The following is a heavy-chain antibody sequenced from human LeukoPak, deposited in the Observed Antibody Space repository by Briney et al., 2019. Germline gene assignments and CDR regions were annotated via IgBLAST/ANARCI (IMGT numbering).Heavy chain of an antibody. CDR2: IRYDGRSQ. CDR3: AKYKTGRPNFYYFDY. D-gene: IGHD1-14*01. CDR1: GFTFSSYG. V-gene: IGHV3-30*02. Sequence: GGSLRLSCAASGFTFSSYGIHWVRQAPGKGLESVAFIRYDGRSQDYADSVKGRFTISRDNSKNTVYLQMNSLRAEDTAVYYCAKYKTGRPNFYYFDYWGQGTLVTVSS. J-gene: IGHJ4*02.